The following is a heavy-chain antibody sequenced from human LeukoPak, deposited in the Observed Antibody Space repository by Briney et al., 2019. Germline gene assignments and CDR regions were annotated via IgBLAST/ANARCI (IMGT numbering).Heavy chain of an antibody. D-gene: IGHD3-3*01. CDR1: GFTFSSYD. CDR2: IGTAGDT. CDR3: ARDLSDFWSGYIGPVDY. Sequence: GGSLRLSCAASGFTFSSYDMHWVRQATGKGLEWVSAIGTAGDTYYPGSVKGRFTISRDNSKNTLYLQMNSLRAEDTAVYYCARDLSDFWSGYIGPVDYWGQGTLVTVSS. J-gene: IGHJ4*02. V-gene: IGHV3-13*01.